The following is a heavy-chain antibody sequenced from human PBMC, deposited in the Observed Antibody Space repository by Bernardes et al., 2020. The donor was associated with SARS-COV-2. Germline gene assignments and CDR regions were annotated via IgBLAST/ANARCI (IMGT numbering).Heavy chain of an antibody. CDR3: ARGAVRFDP. CDR2: ITHSGST. J-gene: IGHJ5*02. V-gene: IGHV4-34*01. CDR1: GGSFSGYY. D-gene: IGHD6-6*01. Sequence: SETLSLTCAVYGGSFSGYYWSWVRQPPGKGLEWIGDITHSGSTHYNPSLKSRVTISVDTSKNQFSLYLNSVTAADTAVYYCARGAVRFDPWGQGTLVTVSS.